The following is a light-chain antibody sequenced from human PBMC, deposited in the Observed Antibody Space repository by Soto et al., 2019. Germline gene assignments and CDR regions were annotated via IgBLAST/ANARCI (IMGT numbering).Light chain of an antibody. J-gene: IGKJ1*01. CDR2: GAS. V-gene: IGKV3-15*01. CDR3: QHYHTWPPCT. CDR1: QSVSSN. Sequence: EIVMTQSPATLSVSPGERATLSCRASQSVSSNLAWYQQKPGQAPRLLIYGASTRATGIPARFSGSGSGTQFTLSISSLQSEYFAVYYCQHYHTWPPCTFGQATKVYIK.